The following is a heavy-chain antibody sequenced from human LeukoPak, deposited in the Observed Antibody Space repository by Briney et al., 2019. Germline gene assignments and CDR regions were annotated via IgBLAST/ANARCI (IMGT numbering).Heavy chain of an antibody. D-gene: IGHD5-24*01. Sequence: SETLSLTCTVSGGSISSGGYYWSWIRQHPGKGLEWIGYIYYSGSTYYNPSLKSRVTISVDTSKNQFSLKLSSVTAADTAVYYCARVLGGVRDGYNEIDYWGQGTLVTVSS. CDR3: ARVLGGVRDGYNEIDY. V-gene: IGHV4-31*03. CDR1: GGSISSGGYY. J-gene: IGHJ4*02. CDR2: IYYSGST.